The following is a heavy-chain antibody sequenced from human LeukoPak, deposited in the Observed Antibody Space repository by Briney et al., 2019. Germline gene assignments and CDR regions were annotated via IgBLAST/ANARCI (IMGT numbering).Heavy chain of an antibody. CDR2: ISSNGGST. V-gene: IGHV3-64*01. CDR1: GFTFSSYA. CDR3: ARASAYYDFWSGYAFDY. J-gene: IGHJ4*02. Sequence: QAGGSLRLSCAASGFTFSSYAMHWVRQAPGEGLEYVSAISSNGGSTYYANSVKGRFTISRDNSKNTLYLQMGSLRAEDMAVYYCARASAYYDFWSGYAFDYWGQGTLVTVSS. D-gene: IGHD3-3*01.